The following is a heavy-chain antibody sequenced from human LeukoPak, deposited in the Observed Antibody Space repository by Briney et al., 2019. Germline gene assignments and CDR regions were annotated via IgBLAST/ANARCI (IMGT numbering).Heavy chain of an antibody. CDR3: ARAGDWNYDYNWFDP. CDR2: IIPIFGTA. Sequence: SVKVSCKASGGTFSSYAISWVRQAPRQGLEWMGGIIPIFGTANYAQKFQGRVTITTDESTSTAYMELSSLRSEDTAVYYCARAGDWNYDYNWFDPWGQGTLVTVSS. J-gene: IGHJ5*02. D-gene: IGHD1-7*01. V-gene: IGHV1-69*05. CDR1: GGTFSSYA.